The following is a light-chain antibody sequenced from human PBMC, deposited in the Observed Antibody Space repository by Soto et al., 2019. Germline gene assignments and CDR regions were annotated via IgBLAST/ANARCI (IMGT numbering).Light chain of an antibody. CDR3: FSCTLGTNLGAL. V-gene: IGLV2-23*02. Sequence: HSALTQPASVSGSPGQSITISCTGTSNDVGSYNLVSWYQQHPGKAPKLLIYEVDKRPSGVSNRFSGSKSGNTASLTIYGLQAEDEADYYCFSCTLGTNLGALFGGGTKLTVL. CDR1: SNDVGSYNL. J-gene: IGLJ2*01. CDR2: EVD.